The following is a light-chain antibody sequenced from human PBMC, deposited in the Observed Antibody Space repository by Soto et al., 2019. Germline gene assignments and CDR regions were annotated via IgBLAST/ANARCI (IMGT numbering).Light chain of an antibody. CDR3: LLYMGRGLWV. V-gene: IGLV8-61*01. Sequence: QTVVTQEPSFSVSPGRTVTLTCGLSSGSVSTSYYPNWYQQTPGQAPRTLIYNTNIRSSGVPDRFSGSILENKAALTITGAQADDDSDYSCLLYMGRGLWVFGGGTKLTVL. CDR2: NTN. J-gene: IGLJ3*02. CDR1: SGSVSTSYY.